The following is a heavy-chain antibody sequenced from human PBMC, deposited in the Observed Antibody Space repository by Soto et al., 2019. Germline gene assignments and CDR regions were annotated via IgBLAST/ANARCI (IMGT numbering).Heavy chain of an antibody. D-gene: IGHD6-19*01. CDR1: GFTFSSYG. V-gene: IGHV3-30*18. J-gene: IGHJ4*02. CDR2: ISYDGSNK. Sequence: QVQLVESGGGVVQPGRSLRLSCAASGFTFSSYGMHWVRQAPGKGLEWVAVISYDGSNKYYADSVKGRFTISRDNSKNTLYLQMNSLIAEDTAVYYCAKGGQWLIWGQGTLVTVSS. CDR3: AKGGQWLI.